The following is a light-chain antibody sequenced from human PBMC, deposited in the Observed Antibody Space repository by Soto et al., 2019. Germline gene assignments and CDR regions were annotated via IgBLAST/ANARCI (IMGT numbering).Light chain of an antibody. CDR2: AAS. CDR3: QQLNNYPFT. CDR1: QGISSY. J-gene: IGKJ3*01. Sequence: DIQLTQSPSFLSASVGDRVTITCRASQGISSYLAWYQQKPGKAPNLLIYAASTLQSGVPSRFSGSGSGTEFTHTISSLQPDDFATYYCQQLNNYPFTFGPGTKVDIK. V-gene: IGKV1-9*01.